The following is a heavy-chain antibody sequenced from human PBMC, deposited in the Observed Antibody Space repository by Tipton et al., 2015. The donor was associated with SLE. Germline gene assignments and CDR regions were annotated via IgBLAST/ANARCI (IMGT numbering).Heavy chain of an antibody. CDR3: VRAVAQSSGGEDYYYMDV. J-gene: IGHJ6*03. V-gene: IGHV6-1*01. CDR2: TYYRSRWYN. CDR1: GDSVSSTSAT. D-gene: IGHD3-10*01. Sequence: GLVKPSQTLSLTCAISGDSVSSTSATWNWIRQSPSRGLEWLGRTYYRSRWYNDSTVSVKSRIIINPDTAKNQFSLQLNPVTPEDTAVYYCVRAVAQSSGGEDYYYMDVWGKGTTVTVSS.